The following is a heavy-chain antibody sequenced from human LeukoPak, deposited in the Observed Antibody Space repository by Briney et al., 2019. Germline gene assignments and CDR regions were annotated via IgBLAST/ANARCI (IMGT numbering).Heavy chain of an antibody. CDR1: GFTFSTYG. J-gene: IGHJ4*02. Sequence: PGGPLGLSCAPSGFTFSTYGMHWVGQAPGKGLEWVAFIRYDGSNEYYADSVKGRFTISRDKSKNTLYLQMNSLRVEDTAVYYCARSSLGDYWGQGTLVTVSS. V-gene: IGHV3-30*02. D-gene: IGHD7-27*01. CDR3: ARSSLGDY. CDR2: IRYDGSNE.